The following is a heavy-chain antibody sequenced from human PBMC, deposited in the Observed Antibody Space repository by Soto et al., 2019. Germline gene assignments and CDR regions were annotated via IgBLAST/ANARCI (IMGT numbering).Heavy chain of an antibody. CDR2: IYYSGRT. J-gene: IGHJ4*02. D-gene: IGHD3-3*01. Sequence: SETLSLTCTVSGGSISSYYWSWIRQPPGKGLEWIGYIYYSGRTNYNPSLKSRVTISVDTSKNQFSLKLSSVTAADTAVFYCARGKNSITIFGVDPAFDYWGQGTLVTVSS. CDR3: ARGKNSITIFGVDPAFDY. CDR1: GGSISSYY. V-gene: IGHV4-59*01.